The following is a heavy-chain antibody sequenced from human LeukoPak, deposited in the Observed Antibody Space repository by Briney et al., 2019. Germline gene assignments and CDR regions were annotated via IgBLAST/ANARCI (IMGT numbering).Heavy chain of an antibody. V-gene: IGHV1-2*06. Sequence: VASVKVSCKASGYTFTGYYMHWVRQAPGQGLEWMGRINPNSGGTNYAQKFQGRVTMTRDTSISTAYMELSRLRSDDTAVYYCARGSNSYGFLYFDYWGQGTLVTVSS. CDR3: ARGSNSYGFLYFDY. CDR2: INPNSGGT. D-gene: IGHD5-18*01. CDR1: GYTFTGYY. J-gene: IGHJ4*02.